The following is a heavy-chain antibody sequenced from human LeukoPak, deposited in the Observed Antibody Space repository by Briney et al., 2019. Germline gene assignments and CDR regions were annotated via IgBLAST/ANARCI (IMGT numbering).Heavy chain of an antibody. Sequence: PGGSLRLSCAASGFTFSSYAMNWVRQAPGKGLEWVSSISSSSSYIYYADSVKGRFTISRDNAKNSLYLQMNSLRAEDTAVYYCAVYSGSSRPFGYWGQGTLVTVSS. CDR3: AVYSGSSRPFGY. V-gene: IGHV3-21*01. CDR1: GFTFSSYA. J-gene: IGHJ4*02. CDR2: ISSSSSYI. D-gene: IGHD1-26*01.